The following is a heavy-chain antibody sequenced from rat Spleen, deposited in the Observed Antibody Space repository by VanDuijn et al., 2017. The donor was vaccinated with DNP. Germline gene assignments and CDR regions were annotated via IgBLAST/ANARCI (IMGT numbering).Heavy chain of an antibody. J-gene: IGHJ2*01. V-gene: IGHV5-25*01. Sequence: EVQLAACGGGLVQPGRSMKLSCAVLGISFSKHYMSWVRQAPSRGLEWVASSSTGGGNTYYRDAVKGRFIISRDNAKSTLYLQMDSLRSEDTATYYCARQKMPFDYWGQGVMVTVSS. CDR3: ARQKMPFDY. CDR1: GISFSKHY. CDR2: SSTGGGNT.